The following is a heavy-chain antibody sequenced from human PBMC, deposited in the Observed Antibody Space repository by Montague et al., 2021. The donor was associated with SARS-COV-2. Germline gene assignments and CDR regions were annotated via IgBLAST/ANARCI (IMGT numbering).Heavy chain of an antibody. D-gene: IGHD6-19*01. CDR1: GSTFSSYW. CDR2: IKQDGSEK. J-gene: IGHJ6*02. V-gene: IGHV3-7*01. Sequence: SLRLSCAASGSTFSSYWMSWVRRAPGKGLEWVANIKQDGSEKYYVDSVKGRFTISRDNAKNSLYLQMNSLRAEDTAVYYCARDSIAVAGSPYYYGMDVWGQGTTVTVSS. CDR3: ARDSIAVAGSPYYYGMDV.